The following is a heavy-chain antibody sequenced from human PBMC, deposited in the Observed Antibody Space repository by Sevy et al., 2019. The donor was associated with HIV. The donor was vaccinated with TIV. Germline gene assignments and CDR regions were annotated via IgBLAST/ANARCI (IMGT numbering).Heavy chain of an antibody. V-gene: IGHV3-30-3*01. CDR2: ISYDGSNK. J-gene: IGHJ4*02. Sequence: GGSLRLSCAASGFTFSSYAMHWVRQAPGKGLEWVAVISYDGSNKYYADSVKGRFTISRDNSKNTLYLQMNSLRAEDTAVYYCARDEHPYYFDYRGQGTLVTVSS. CDR1: GFTFSSYA. CDR3: ARDEHPYYFDY.